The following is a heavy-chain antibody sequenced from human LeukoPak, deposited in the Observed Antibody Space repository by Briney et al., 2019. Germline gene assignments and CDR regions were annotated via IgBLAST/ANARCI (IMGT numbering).Heavy chain of an antibody. D-gene: IGHD3-10*01. CDR2: LYYSGST. V-gene: IGHV4-59*01. CDR1: GGSISSYY. CDR3: ARGGSGISNAFDI. J-gene: IGHJ3*02. Sequence: TSETLSLTCCVSGGSISSYYWSWIRQPPGKGLEWIGYLYYSGSTNSNPSLKSRVTMSVDTSKNQFSLKLRSVTAADTAVYYCARGGSGISNAFDIWGQGTMVTVSS.